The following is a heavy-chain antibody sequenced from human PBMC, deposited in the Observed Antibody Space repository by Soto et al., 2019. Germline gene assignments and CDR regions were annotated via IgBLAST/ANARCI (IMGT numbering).Heavy chain of an antibody. J-gene: IGHJ4*02. CDR3: AISYGYLTYY. Sequence: QVQLPQSGPGLVKPSETLFLTCTDSGGSISSYFWSWMRQPAGKGLEWIGRIYTSGSTNYNPSLKRRVTMSVDTYKNRFSLKLSSVPAADTAVYYCAISYGYLTYYWGQGTLVTVSS. V-gene: IGHV4-4*07. D-gene: IGHD5-18*01. CDR1: GGSISSYF. CDR2: IYTSGST.